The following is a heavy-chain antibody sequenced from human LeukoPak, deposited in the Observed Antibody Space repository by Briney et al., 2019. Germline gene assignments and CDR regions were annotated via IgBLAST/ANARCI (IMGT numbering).Heavy chain of an antibody. CDR1: GFTLNSYL. CDR3: ARGPITGTTGDY. D-gene: IGHD1-7*01. J-gene: IGHJ4*02. V-gene: IGHV3-66*01. CDR2: IYSGGST. Sequence: GGSPGLSRAASGFTLNSYLMHLGRQAPRKGLEWVSLIYSGGSTYYADSVKGRFTISRDNSKNTLYLQMNSLRGEDTAVYYCARGPITGTTGDYWGQGTLVTVSS.